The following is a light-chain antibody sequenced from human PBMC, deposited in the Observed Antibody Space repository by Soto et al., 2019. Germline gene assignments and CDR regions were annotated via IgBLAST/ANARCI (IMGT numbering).Light chain of an antibody. Sequence: DIQRTQSPSPLSASVGNRVTITCPASQSISSWLAWYQQKPGKAPKLLIYKASSLESGVPSRFSGSGSGTEFTLTISSLQPDDFATYYCQQYNSYPLTFGGGTKVDIK. CDR1: QSISSW. V-gene: IGKV1-5*03. J-gene: IGKJ4*01. CDR2: KAS. CDR3: QQYNSYPLT.